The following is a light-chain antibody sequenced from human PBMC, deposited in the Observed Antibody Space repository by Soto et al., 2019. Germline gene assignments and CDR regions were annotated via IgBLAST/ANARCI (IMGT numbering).Light chain of an antibody. CDR1: QSVSSY. CDR3: QQRSNWPPRT. Sequence: VLTQSPATPALSPGDRATLSCRASQSVSSYLAWYQQKPGQAPRLLIYDASNRATGIPARFSGSGSGTDFTLTISSLEPEDFAVYYCQQRSNWPPRTFGQGTKVDIK. J-gene: IGKJ1*01. V-gene: IGKV3-11*01. CDR2: DAS.